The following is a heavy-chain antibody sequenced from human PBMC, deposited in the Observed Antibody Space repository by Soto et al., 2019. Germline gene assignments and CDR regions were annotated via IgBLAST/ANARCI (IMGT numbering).Heavy chain of an antibody. CDR2: IGTAGDT. J-gene: IGHJ4*02. CDR3: ARGPYGSGSPIAPYYFDY. D-gene: IGHD3-10*01. V-gene: IGHV3-13*01. CDR1: GFTFSSYD. Sequence: SLRLSCAASGFTFSSYDMHWVRQATGKGLEWVSAIGTAGDTYYPGSVKGRFTISRENAKNSLYLQMNSLRAGDTAVYYCARGPYGSGSPIAPYYFDYWGQGTLVTLSS.